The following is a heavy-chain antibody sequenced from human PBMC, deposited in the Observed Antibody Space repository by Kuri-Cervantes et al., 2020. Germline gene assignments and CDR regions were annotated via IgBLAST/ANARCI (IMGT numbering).Heavy chain of an antibody. Sequence: ASVKVSCKVSGYTLTELSMHWVRQAPGEGLEWMGGFDPEDGETIYAQKFQGRVTMTEDTSTDTAYMELSSLRSEDTAVYYCATGCSGGSCTNDYWGQGTLVTVSS. CDR3: ATGCSGGSCTNDY. CDR2: FDPEDGET. CDR1: GYTLTELS. D-gene: IGHD2-15*01. V-gene: IGHV1-24*01. J-gene: IGHJ4*02.